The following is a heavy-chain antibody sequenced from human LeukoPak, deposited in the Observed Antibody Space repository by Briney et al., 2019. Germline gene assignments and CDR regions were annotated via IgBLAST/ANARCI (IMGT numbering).Heavy chain of an antibody. J-gene: IGHJ4*02. V-gene: IGHV4-4*07. CDR1: GGSFSSHY. Sequence: SETLSLTCIVSGGSFSSHYWSWIRQSAGKGPEWIGRIHTSGSTNYNPSLRSRVTMSVDTSKNHFSLKLTSVTAADTAVYYCARVGFYYLGDYWGQGTLVTVSS. D-gene: IGHD2/OR15-2a*01. CDR2: IHTSGST. CDR3: ARVGFYYLGDY.